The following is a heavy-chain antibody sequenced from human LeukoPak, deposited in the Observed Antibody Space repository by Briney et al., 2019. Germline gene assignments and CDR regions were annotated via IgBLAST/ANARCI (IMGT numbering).Heavy chain of an antibody. J-gene: IGHJ4*02. CDR3: ARDYYDSSGYYWSAY. CDR1: GFTLSSYN. V-gene: IGHV3-48*01. Sequence: GGCLRLSCATSGFTLSSYNMNWVRQAPGKGLEWISFININSDTIYCADSVKGRFTISRDNAKNSLFLQMTSLRAEDTAVYYCARDYYDSSGYYWSAYWGQGTLVTVSS. D-gene: IGHD3-22*01. CDR2: ININSDTI.